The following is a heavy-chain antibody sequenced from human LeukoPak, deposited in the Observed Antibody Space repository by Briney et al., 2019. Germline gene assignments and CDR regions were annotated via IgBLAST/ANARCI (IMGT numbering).Heavy chain of an antibody. CDR2: IIPIFGTA. V-gene: IGHV1-69*05. CDR3: ASYAQSMGSLYSSSWYVYYFDY. D-gene: IGHD6-13*01. CDR1: GGTFSSYA. Sequence: SVKVSCKASGGTFSSYAISWVRQAPGQGLEWMGGIIPIFGTANYAQKFQGRVTITTDESTSTAYMELSSLRSEDTAVYYCASYAQSMGSLYSSSWYVYYFDYWGQGTLVTVSS. J-gene: IGHJ4*02.